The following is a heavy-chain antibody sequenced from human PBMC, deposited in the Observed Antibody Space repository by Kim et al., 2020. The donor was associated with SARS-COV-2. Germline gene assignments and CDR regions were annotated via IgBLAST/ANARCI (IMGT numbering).Heavy chain of an antibody. J-gene: IGHJ4*02. CDR2: INHSGST. CDR3: ARVGYCSSTSCYPPYYFDY. Sequence: SETLSLTCAVYGGSFSGYYWSWIRQPPGKGLEWIGEINHSGSTNYNPSLKSRVTISVDTSKNQFSLKLSSVTAADTAVYYCARVGYCSSTSCYPPYYFDYWGQGTLVTVSS. V-gene: IGHV4-34*01. D-gene: IGHD2-2*01. CDR1: GGSFSGYY.